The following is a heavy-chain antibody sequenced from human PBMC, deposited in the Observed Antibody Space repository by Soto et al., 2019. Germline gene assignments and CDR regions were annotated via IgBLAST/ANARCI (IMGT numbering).Heavy chain of an antibody. CDR2: ISYDGSNK. D-gene: IGHD6-13*01. J-gene: IGHJ4*02. V-gene: IGHV3-30-3*01. CDR3: ARDVIAAAGNFDY. Sequence: QPGGSLRLSCAASGFTFSSYAMHWVRQAPGKGLEWVAVISYDGSNKYYADSVKGRFTISRDNSKNTLYLQMNSLRAEDTAVYYCARDVIAAAGNFDYWGQGPLLTVSS. CDR1: GFTFSSYA.